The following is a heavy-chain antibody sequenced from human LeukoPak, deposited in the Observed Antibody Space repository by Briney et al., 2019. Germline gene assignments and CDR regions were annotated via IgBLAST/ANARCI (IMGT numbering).Heavy chain of an antibody. CDR1: GFTFSSYS. D-gene: IGHD1-7*01. CDR2: ISSSSSYI. CDR3: ARFLNWNYHHYYYYYMDV. V-gene: IGHV3-21*01. J-gene: IGHJ6*03. Sequence: PGGSLRLSCAASGFTFSSYSMNWVRQAPGKGLEWVSSISSSSSYIYYADSVKGRFTISRDNAKNSLYLQMNSLRAEDTAVYYCARFLNWNYHHYYYYYMDVWGKGTTVTVSS.